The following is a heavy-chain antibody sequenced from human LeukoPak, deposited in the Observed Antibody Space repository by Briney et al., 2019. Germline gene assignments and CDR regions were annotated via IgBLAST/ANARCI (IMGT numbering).Heavy chain of an antibody. D-gene: IGHD4-17*01. J-gene: IGHJ4*02. V-gene: IGHV3-30*04. CDR1: GFTFSSHV. CDR2: ISYDGSNE. Sequence: GGSLRLSCAASGFTFSSHVMHWVRQAPGKGLEWVAIISYDGSNEYYADSVKGRFTISRDNSKDTLYLQMNSLRAAETAVYYCARDRLHYGEYEKTFDYWGQGTLVTVSS. CDR3: ARDRLHYGEYEKTFDY.